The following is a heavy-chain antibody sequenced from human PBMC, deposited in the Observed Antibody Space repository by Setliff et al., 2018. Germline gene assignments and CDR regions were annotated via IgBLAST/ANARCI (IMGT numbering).Heavy chain of an antibody. Sequence: PSETLSLTCGVSGSSISNDYYWGWIRQPPGRPLEWIGYIKYDGTTDYNPSLDSRVTMSVDTSKNQFSLKLKSVTAADTAMYYCARGCAAGACYSDYYYYMDVWGKGTTVTVS. J-gene: IGHJ6*03. CDR1: GSSISNDYY. CDR2: IKYDGTT. D-gene: IGHD2-15*01. V-gene: IGHV4-61*01. CDR3: ARGCAAGACYSDYYYYMDV.